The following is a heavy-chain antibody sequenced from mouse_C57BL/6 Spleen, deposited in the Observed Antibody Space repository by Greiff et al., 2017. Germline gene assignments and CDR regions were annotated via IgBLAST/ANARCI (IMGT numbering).Heavy chain of an antibody. Sequence: VQLQQSGAELARPGASVKLSCKASGYTFASYGISWVKHRTGQGLEWIGEIYPRSGNTYYNEKFKGKATLTADKSSSTAYMELRSLTSEDSAVYFCAREGAGTHYFDYWGQGTTLTVSS. CDR1: GYTFASYG. J-gene: IGHJ2*01. CDR3: AREGAGTHYFDY. V-gene: IGHV1-81*01. CDR2: IYPRSGNT. D-gene: IGHD4-1*01.